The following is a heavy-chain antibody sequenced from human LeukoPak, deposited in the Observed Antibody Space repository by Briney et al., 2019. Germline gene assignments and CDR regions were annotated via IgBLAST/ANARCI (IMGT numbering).Heavy chain of an antibody. V-gene: IGHV4-34*01. CDR1: GGSFSGYY. Sequence: SETLSLTCAVYGGSFSGYYWSWIRQPPGTGLEWIGEINHSGSTNYNPSLKSRVTISVDTSKNQSSLKLSSVTAADTAVYYCASYAKDIVVLPAASIYWYFDLWGRGTLVTVSS. CDR3: ASYAKDIVVLPAASIYWYFDL. CDR2: INHSGST. J-gene: IGHJ2*01. D-gene: IGHD2-2*01.